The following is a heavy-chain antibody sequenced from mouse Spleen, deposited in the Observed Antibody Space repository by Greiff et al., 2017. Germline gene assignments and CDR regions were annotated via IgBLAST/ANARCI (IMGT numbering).Heavy chain of an antibody. Sequence: VKLMESGPELVKPGASVKMSCKASGYTFTDYVISWVKQRTGQGLEWIGEIYPGSGSTYYNEKFKGKATLTADKSSNTAYMQLSSLTSEDTAVYYCTTIYYGNSYWGQGTTLTVSS. CDR1: GYTFTDYV. D-gene: IGHD2-1*01. J-gene: IGHJ2*01. V-gene: IGHV1-77*01. CDR2: IYPGSGST. CDR3: TTIYYGNSY.